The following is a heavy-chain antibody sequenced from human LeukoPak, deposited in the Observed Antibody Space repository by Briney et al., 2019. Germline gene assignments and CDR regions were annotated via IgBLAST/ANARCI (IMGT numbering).Heavy chain of an antibody. CDR3: AKGRSSWSAFDY. CDR2: IRSKANSYAT. J-gene: IGHJ4*02. V-gene: IGHV3-73*01. D-gene: IGHD6-13*01. CDR1: GFTFSGSV. Sequence: GGSLRLSCAASGFTFSGSVMHWVRQASGKGLEWVGRIRSKANSYATAYAASVKGRFTISRDDSKNTAYLQMNSLRAEDTAVYYCAKGRSSWSAFDYWGQGTLVTVSS.